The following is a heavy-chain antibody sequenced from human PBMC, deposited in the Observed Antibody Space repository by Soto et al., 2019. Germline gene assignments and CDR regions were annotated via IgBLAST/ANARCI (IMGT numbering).Heavy chain of an antibody. CDR3: AIVTYYDFWSGYYTGYYYYYMDV. J-gene: IGHJ6*03. V-gene: IGHV4-39*01. D-gene: IGHD3-3*01. Sequence: ETLSLTCTVSGGSISSSSYYWGWIRQPPGKGLEWIGSIYYSGSTYYNPSLKSRVTISVDTSKNQSSLKLSSVTAADTAVYYCAIVTYYDFWSGYYTGYYYYYMDVWGKGTTVTVSS. CDR1: GGSISSSSYY. CDR2: IYYSGST.